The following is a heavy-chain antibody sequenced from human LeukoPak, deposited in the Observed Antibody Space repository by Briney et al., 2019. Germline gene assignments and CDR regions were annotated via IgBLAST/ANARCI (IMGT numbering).Heavy chain of an antibody. V-gene: IGHV5-51*01. CDR2: IYPGDSDT. D-gene: IGHD2-2*01. J-gene: IGHJ4*02. CDR3: ARRVYCSSTSCPPPHLDY. Sequence: GESLKISCKGSGYSFTSYWIGWVRQMPGKGLEWMGIIYPGDSDTRYSPSFQGQVTISADKSISTAYLQWSSLKASDTAMYYCARRVYCSSTSCPPPHLDYWGQGTLVTVST. CDR1: GYSFTSYW.